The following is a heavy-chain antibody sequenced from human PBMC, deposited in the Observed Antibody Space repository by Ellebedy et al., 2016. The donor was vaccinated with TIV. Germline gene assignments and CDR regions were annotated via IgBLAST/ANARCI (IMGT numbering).Heavy chain of an antibody. CDR3: ARASGYYGARFDY. V-gene: IGHV1-2*02. J-gene: IGHJ4*02. CDR1: GYTFTGDYY. D-gene: IGHD3-22*01. Sequence: AASVNVSCKASGYTFTGDYYMHWVRQPPGQGLEWVGWVYPKSGGTKYAQRFQGRVTMTRDTSISTAYMELTRLRSVDTAVYYCARASGYYGARFDYWGQGTLVTVSS. CDR2: VYPKSGGT.